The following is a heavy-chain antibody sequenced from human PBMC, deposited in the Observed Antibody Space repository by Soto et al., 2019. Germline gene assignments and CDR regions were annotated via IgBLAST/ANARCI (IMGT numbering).Heavy chain of an antibody. Sequence: SETLSLTSTVSGLYIISCDYYWSWIRQPPGKGLEWLGYIYYTGSTYYNPALQRRAVFSIDTSKTRFSLKLTSVTAADTALYYCTRGGAIVVVTAPFDLWGQGTLVTVSS. V-gene: IGHV4-30-4*02. CDR1: GLYIISCDYY. D-gene: IGHD2-21*02. CDR2: IYYTGST. J-gene: IGHJ5*02. CDR3: TRGGAIVVVTAPFDL.